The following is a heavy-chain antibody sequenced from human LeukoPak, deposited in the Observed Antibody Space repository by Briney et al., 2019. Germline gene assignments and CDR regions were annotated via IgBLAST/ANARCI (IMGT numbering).Heavy chain of an antibody. CDR3: ARSKWWGEYEYYFDY. D-gene: IGHD3-10*01. CDR1: GGSISSGSYY. Sequence: SQTLSLTCTVSGGSISSGSYYWSWIRQPAGKGLEWIGRIYISGSTNYNPSLKSRVTISVDTSKNQFSLKLSSVTAADTAVYYCARSKWWGEYEYYFDYWGQGTLVTVSS. V-gene: IGHV4-61*02. J-gene: IGHJ4*02. CDR2: IYISGST.